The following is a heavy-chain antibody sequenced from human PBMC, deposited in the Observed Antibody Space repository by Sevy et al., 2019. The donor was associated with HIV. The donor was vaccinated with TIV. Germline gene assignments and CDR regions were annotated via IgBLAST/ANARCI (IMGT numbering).Heavy chain of an antibody. D-gene: IGHD2-8*02. V-gene: IGHV3-23*01. Sequence: GGSLRLSCAASGFTFSTYAMGWVRQAPGKGLEWVSGISNSGNDIYYAGSVEGRFTISRDNSKGTLFLEMNNLRAEDTAVYYCAKDGAPYCTGGICFPYWYFDLWGRGALVTVSS. J-gene: IGHJ2*01. CDR1: GFTFSTYA. CDR2: ISNSGNDI. CDR3: AKDGAPYCTGGICFPYWYFDL.